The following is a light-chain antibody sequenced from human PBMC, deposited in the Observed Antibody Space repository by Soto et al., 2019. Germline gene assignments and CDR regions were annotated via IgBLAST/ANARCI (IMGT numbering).Light chain of an antibody. J-gene: IGLJ2*01. CDR3: SSFTTSSTLI. V-gene: IGLV2-14*03. Sequence: QSALTQPASVSGSPGQAITISCTGTSSDVGRYNYVSWYQQYSGKAPKLMIYGVTNRPSGVSDRFSGSKSGNTASLTISRLQAEDEGDYYCSSFTTSSTLIFGGGTKVTVL. CDR2: GVT. CDR1: SSDVGRYNY.